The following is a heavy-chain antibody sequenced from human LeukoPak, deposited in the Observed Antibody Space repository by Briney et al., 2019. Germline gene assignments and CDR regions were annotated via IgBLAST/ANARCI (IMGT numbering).Heavy chain of an antibody. CDR2: IYYSGNT. V-gene: IGHV4-39*07. CDR1: GGSISSSSYY. D-gene: IGHD5-18*01. Sequence: SETLSLTCTVSGGSISSSSYYWGWIRQPPGKGLEWIGTIYYSGNTYYNPSLKSRVTISVDTSKNQFSLKMSSVTAADTAVYYCAREGRYRYGYNEYHLYMDIWGKGTTVTVSS. J-gene: IGHJ6*03. CDR3: AREGRYRYGYNEYHLYMDI.